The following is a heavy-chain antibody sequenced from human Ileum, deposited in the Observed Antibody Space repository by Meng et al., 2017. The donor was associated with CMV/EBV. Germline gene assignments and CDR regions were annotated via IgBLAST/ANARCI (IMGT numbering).Heavy chain of an antibody. J-gene: IGHJ3*02. D-gene: IGHD6-6*01. CDR1: GASVSSKDVT. Sequence: SETLSLTCAISGASVSSKDVTWDWIRQSPSGGLEWLGRTYYRSKWYNDYAQSVKGRISVTPDTSKKKFSLELNSVSPADAAVYYCVTRSKFNLVWSFDIWGQGTTVTVSS. V-gene: IGHV6-1*01. CDR2: TYYRSKWYN. CDR3: VTRSKFNLVWSFDI.